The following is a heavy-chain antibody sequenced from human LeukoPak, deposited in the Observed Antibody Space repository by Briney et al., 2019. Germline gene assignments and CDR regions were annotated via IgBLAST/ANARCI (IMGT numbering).Heavy chain of an antibody. V-gene: IGHV1-8*01. D-gene: IGHD5-12*01. Sequence: ASVKVSCKASEYTFTSYDINWVRQATGQGLEWMGWMNPNSGNTGYAQKFQGRVTMTRNTSISTAYMELSSLTFEDTVVYYCARGRHPGPTWISEYWGQGTLVTVSS. J-gene: IGHJ4*02. CDR3: ARGRHPGPTWISEY. CDR2: MNPNSGNT. CDR1: EYTFTSYD.